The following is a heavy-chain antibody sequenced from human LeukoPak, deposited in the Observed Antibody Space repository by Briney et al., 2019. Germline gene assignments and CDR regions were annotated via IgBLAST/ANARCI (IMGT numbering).Heavy chain of an antibody. CDR2: IWRDGSHR. Sequence: GGSLRLSCAASGFAFNDFTMYRVRQAPGKGLDWVAVIWRDGSHRYYAHSIKGRFTISRDNSKNTLYLQMSSLRAEDTAVYYCAKSSIMFAAGRLGSIDFWGQGTLVTVSS. CDR3: AKSSIMFAAGRLGSIDF. D-gene: IGHD1-26*01. J-gene: IGHJ4*02. V-gene: IGHV3-33*06. CDR1: GFAFNDFT.